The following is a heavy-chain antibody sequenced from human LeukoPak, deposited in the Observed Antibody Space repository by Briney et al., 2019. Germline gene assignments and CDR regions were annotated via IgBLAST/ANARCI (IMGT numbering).Heavy chain of an antibody. CDR3: ARGGHYYDSSGYYYGVYYFDY. Sequence: PSQTLSLTCTVSGGSISSGDYDWSWILQPPGKGLESIGYIYYSGSTYYNPSLKSRVTISVDTSKNQFSLKLSSVTVADTAVYYCARGGHYYDSSGYYYGVYYFDYWGQGTLVTVSS. CDR1: GGSISSGDYD. CDR2: IYYSGST. J-gene: IGHJ4*02. V-gene: IGHV4-30-4*08. D-gene: IGHD3-22*01.